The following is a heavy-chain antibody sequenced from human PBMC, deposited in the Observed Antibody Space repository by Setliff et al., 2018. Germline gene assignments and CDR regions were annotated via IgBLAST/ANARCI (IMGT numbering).Heavy chain of an antibody. V-gene: IGHV1-69*13. Sequence: SVKVSCKASGGTFSAYGITWVRQAPGQGLEWVGGIMPIFGTINYAQKFQGRVTITADESTSTVYMELSSLRSDDTALYYCAREEGYYYDSTDYYYYMDVWGKGTTVTVSS. CDR3: AREEGYYYDSTDYYYYMDV. CDR1: GGTFSAYG. CDR2: IMPIFGTI. D-gene: IGHD3-22*01. J-gene: IGHJ6*03.